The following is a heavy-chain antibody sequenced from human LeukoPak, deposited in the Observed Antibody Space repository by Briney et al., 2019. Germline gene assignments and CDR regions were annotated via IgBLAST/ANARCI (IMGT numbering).Heavy chain of an antibody. Sequence: ASVKVSCKASGYTFTSYYMHWVRQAPGQGLEWMGWMNPNSGNTGYAQKFQGRVTMTRNTSISTAYMELSSLRSEDTAVYYCARGIYSSGWYVLEYWGQGTLVTVSS. J-gene: IGHJ4*02. CDR1: GYTFTSYY. V-gene: IGHV1-8*02. CDR3: ARGIYSSGWYVLEY. CDR2: MNPNSGNT. D-gene: IGHD6-19*01.